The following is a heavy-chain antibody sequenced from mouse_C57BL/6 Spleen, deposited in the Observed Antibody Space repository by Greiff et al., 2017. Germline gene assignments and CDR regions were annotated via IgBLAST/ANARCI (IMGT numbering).Heavy chain of an antibody. D-gene: IGHD1-1*01. CDR3: ARRDYGSSFWYFDV. CDR1: GYSFTSYY. Sequence: VQLQQSGPELVKPGASVKISCKASGYSFTSYYIHWVKQRPGQGLEWIGWIYPGSGNTKYNEKFKGKATLTADPSSSTAYMQLSSLTSEDSAVYYCARRDYGSSFWYFDVWGTGTTVTVSS. CDR2: IYPGSGNT. V-gene: IGHV1-66*01. J-gene: IGHJ1*03.